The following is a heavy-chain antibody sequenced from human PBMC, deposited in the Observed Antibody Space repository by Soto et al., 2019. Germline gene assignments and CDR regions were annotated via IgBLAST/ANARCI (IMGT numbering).Heavy chain of an antibody. CDR1: GFTLSTYW. J-gene: IGHJ4*02. CDR2: INTDGSST. Sequence: PGGSLRLSCAASGFTLSTYWMHWVRQVPRKGLVWVSRINTDGSSTNYADSVKGRFTISRDNAKNTLYLQMNSLRADDTALYYCARDQDTYGQAVFNYWGQGILVTVSS. CDR3: ARDQDTYGQAVFNY. D-gene: IGHD2-15*01. V-gene: IGHV3-74*01.